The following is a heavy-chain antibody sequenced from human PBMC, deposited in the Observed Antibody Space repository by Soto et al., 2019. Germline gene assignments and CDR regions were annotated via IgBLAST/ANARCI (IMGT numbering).Heavy chain of an antibody. CDR1: GGSISSGGYY. CDR2: IYYSGST. Sequence: QVQLQESGPGLVKPSQTLSLTCTVSGGSISSGGYYWSWIRQHPGKGLEWIGYIYYSGSTYYNPSLKSRVTISVDTSKNQFSLKLSSVTAADTAVYYCARDLPRWGLYGSGGRHGMDVWGQGTTVTVSS. D-gene: IGHD3-10*01. V-gene: IGHV4-31*03. J-gene: IGHJ6*02. CDR3: ARDLPRWGLYGSGGRHGMDV.